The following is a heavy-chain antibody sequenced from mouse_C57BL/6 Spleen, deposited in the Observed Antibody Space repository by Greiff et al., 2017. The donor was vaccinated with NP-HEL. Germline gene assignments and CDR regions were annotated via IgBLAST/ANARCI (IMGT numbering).Heavy chain of an antibody. CDR3: TTPYYYSKNYYAMDY. J-gene: IGHJ4*01. CDR1: GFNIKDDY. CDR2: IDPENGDT. D-gene: IGHD2-5*01. V-gene: IGHV14-4*01. Sequence: EVMLVESGAELVRPGASVKLSCTASGFNIKDDYMHWVKQRPEQGLEWIGWIDPENGDTEYASKFQGKATITADTSSNTAYLQLSSLTSEDTAVYYCTTPYYYSKNYYAMDYWGQGTSVTVSS.